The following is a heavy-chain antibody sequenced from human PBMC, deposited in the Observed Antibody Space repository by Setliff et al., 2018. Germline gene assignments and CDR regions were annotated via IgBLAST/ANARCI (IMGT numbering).Heavy chain of an antibody. CDR2: IYYTTNG. CDR1: GDSISSGDDV. V-gene: IGHV4-30-4*08. J-gene: IGHJ4*02. D-gene: IGHD3-16*01. Sequence: PSETLSLTCTVSGDSISSGDDVWSWIRQPPGKGREWIGSIYYTTNGHYNPSLKSRVTMSVDTSKNHFSLALASVTATDTAVYYCARAPVGGRNGLFDSWGQGTLVTVSS. CDR3: ARAPVGGRNGLFDS.